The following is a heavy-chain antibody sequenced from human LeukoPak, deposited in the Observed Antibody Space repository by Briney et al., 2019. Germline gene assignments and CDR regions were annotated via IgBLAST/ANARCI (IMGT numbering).Heavy chain of an antibody. Sequence: GGSLRLSCVGSGFTFSSYGMNWVRQASGRGLEWVSYISGSSSTTSYADSVKGRFTISRDNAKNSLYLQINSLRGEDTAVYYCARGGAARPDYWGQGTLVTVSS. CDR3: ARGGAARPDY. CDR1: GFTFSSYG. D-gene: IGHD6-6*01. J-gene: IGHJ4*02. V-gene: IGHV3-48*01. CDR2: ISGSSSTT.